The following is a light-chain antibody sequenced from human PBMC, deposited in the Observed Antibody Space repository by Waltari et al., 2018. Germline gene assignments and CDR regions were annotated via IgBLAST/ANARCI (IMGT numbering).Light chain of an antibody. CDR2: DVS. CDR1: RSDVGGYNY. CDR3: SSYTTTTALV. Sequence: QSALTQPASVSGSPGQSITISCTGTRSDVGGYNYVSWYQQYSGKAPKLMIYDVSNRPSGVSNRFSGAKSGNTASLTISGLQAEDEADYYCSSYTTTTALVFGGGTKLTVL. J-gene: IGLJ2*01. V-gene: IGLV2-14*01.